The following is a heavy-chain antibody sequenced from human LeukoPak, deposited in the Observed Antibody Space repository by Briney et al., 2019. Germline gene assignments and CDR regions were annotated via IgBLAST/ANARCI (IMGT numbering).Heavy chain of an antibody. Sequence: SETLSLTCTVSGGSIGSYYWSWIRQPPGKGLEWIGYIYYSGSTNYNPSLKSRVTISVDTSKNQFSLKLSSVTAADTAVYYCARFDSGSYWTYFDYWGQGTLVTVSS. J-gene: IGHJ4*02. CDR1: GGSIGSYY. CDR3: ARFDSGSYWTYFDY. CDR2: IYYSGST. V-gene: IGHV4-59*01. D-gene: IGHD1-26*01.